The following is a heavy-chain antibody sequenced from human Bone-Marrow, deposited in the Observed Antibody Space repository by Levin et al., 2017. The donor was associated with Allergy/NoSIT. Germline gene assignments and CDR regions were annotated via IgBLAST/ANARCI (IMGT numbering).Heavy chain of an antibody. CDR3: ARDVGTIFDVLHYHFDF. D-gene: IGHD3-3*01. V-gene: IGHV3-30-3*01. CDR1: GFTFSTYV. Sequence: GALRLSCAASGFTFSTYVMHWVRQAPGKGLEWLAIISRDGSDDRYTGSVKGRFTISRDNSKNTLYLQINSLRDDDTAVYYCARDVGTIFDVLHYHFDFWGQGTLVTVSS. J-gene: IGHJ4*02. CDR2: ISRDGSDD.